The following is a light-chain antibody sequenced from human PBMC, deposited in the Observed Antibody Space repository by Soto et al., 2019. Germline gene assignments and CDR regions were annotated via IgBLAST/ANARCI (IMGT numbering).Light chain of an antibody. J-gene: IGKJ4*01. V-gene: IGKV1-5*03. CDR3: QKYNSAPLT. Sequence: DIQMTQSPSTVSAYVGDSVTITCRASQSISSWLAWYQQKPGKAPKLLIYKASTLKSGVPSRFSGSGSGTDFTLTISSLQPEDVAAYYCQKYNSAPLTFGGGTKVDIK. CDR1: QSISSW. CDR2: KAS.